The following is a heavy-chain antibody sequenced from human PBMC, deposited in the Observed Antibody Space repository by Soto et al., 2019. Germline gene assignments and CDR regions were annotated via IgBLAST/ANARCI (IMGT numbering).Heavy chain of an antibody. D-gene: IGHD3-22*01. CDR3: ARDGGHYEIDY. J-gene: IGHJ4*02. V-gene: IGHV3-49*03. CDR1: GFTFGDYA. Sequence: GGSLRLSCTASGFTFGDYAMSWFRQAPGKGLEWVGFIRSKAYGGTTEYAASVKGRFTISRDDSKSIAYLQMNSLKTEDTAVYYCARDGGHYEIDYWGQGTLVTVSS. CDR2: IRSKAYGGTT.